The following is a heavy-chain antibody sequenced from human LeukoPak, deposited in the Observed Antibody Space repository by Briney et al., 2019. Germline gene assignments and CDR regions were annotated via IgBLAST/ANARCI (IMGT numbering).Heavy chain of an antibody. CDR1: GFTFDDYA. CDR3: AKGSCSSTSCRFDY. V-gene: IGHV3-9*01. D-gene: IGHD2-2*01. Sequence: GGSLRLSCAASGFTFDDYAMHWVRQVPGKGLEWVSGISWNSGSIDYADSVKGRFTISRDNAKNSLHLQMDSLRTEDTAFHYCAKGSCSSTSCRFDYWGQGTLVTVSS. J-gene: IGHJ4*02. CDR2: ISWNSGSI.